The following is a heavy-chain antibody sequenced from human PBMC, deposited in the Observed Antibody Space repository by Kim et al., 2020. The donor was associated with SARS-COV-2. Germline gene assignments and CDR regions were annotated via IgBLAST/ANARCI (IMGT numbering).Heavy chain of an antibody. CDR1: GLTFSTTT. J-gene: IGHJ4*02. CDR3: ARDRTAFDY. D-gene: IGHD1-1*01. Sequence: GGSLRLSCAVSGLTFSTTTMHWVRQAPGKGLEWIAYISRSGSAIVYADSVKGRFTISRDDAKNSIFLQMNSLRDEDTAGYYCARDRTAFDYWGQGTLVTVSA. V-gene: IGHV3-48*02. CDR2: ISRSGSAI.